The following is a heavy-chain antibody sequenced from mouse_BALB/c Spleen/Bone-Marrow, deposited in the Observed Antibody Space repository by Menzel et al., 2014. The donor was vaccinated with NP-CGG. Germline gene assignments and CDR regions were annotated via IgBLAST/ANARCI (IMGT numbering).Heavy chain of an antibody. CDR2: IYPGSGST. V-gene: IGHV1S22*01. J-gene: IGHJ4*01. CDR3: TRGQLGLPSMDY. D-gene: IGHD3-1*01. CDR1: GYTFTSYW. Sequence: LQQSGSELVRPGASVKLSCKASGYTFTSYWMHWVKQRPGQGLDWIGNIYPGSGSTNYDEKFKNKATLAVDTSSRTAYMQLSSLTSEDSAVYYCTRGQLGLPSMDYWGQGTSVTVS.